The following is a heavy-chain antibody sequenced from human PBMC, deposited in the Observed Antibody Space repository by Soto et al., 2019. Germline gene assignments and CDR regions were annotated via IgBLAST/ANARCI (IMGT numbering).Heavy chain of an antibody. CDR2: AHSSGGT. J-gene: IGHJ4*02. D-gene: IGHD1-26*01. CDR1: GVLVSSGDYF. Sequence: QLKELGPGLVKPSETLSLTCNVSGVLVSSGDYFWGWIRQPPGKGLEWIGSAHSSGGTYYKPSLKARLTISVDKSKNNFSLRLNSVTAADTGVYYCAKLKVGATRATDVDSWGQGKLVSVSS. CDR3: AKLKVGATRATDVDS. V-gene: IGHV4-39*02.